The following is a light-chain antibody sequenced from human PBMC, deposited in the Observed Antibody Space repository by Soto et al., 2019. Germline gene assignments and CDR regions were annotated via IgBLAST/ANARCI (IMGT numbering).Light chain of an antibody. V-gene: IGLV2-23*02. CDR3: CSFARSSTWI. J-gene: IGLJ2*01. CDR1: NSDVGNYNH. CDR2: EVS. Sequence: QSALTQPASVSGSPGQSITISCTGTNSDVGNYNHVSWYQQHPGKAPKLMIYEVSERPSGVSNRFSGSKSGNTASLTISGLQAEDEADYYCCSFARSSTWIFGGGTKVTVL.